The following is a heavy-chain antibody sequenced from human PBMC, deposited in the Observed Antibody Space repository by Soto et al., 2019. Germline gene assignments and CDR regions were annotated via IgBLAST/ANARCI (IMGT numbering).Heavy chain of an antibody. CDR1: GFTFSSYA. Sequence: PGGSLRPSCAASGFTFSSYAMSWVRQAPGKGLEWVSAISGSGGSTYYADSVKGRFTISRDNSKNTLYLQMNSLRAEDTAVYYCERRNDGDDFDIWGQGTMVTVSS. V-gene: IGHV3-23*01. D-gene: IGHD3-16*01. J-gene: IGHJ3*02. CDR2: ISGSGGST. CDR3: ERRNDGDDFDI.